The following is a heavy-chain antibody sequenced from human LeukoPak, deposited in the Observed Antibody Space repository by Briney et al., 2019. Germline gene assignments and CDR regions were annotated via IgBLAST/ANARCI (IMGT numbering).Heavy chain of an antibody. CDR2: INHSGST. Sequence: SETLSLTCAVYGGSFSGYYWSWIRQPPGKGLEWIGEINHSGSTNYNPSLKSRVTISVDTSKNQFSLKLSSVTAADTAVYYCARGYYYDSSGYSDPFDCWGQGTLVTVSS. CDR1: GGSFSGYY. CDR3: ARGYYYDSSGYSDPFDC. V-gene: IGHV4-34*01. D-gene: IGHD3-22*01. J-gene: IGHJ4*02.